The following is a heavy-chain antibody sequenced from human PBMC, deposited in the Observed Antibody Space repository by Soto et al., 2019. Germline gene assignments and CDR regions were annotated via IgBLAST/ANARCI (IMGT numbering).Heavy chain of an antibody. CDR3: TRDASRDSSARGWFDP. CDR2: ISSNSAYI. Sequence: GGSLRLSSAASGFTFRSFTMNWVRQATGKGLEWVETISSNSAYIYYTDALRGRFTISRDNAKNSLHLQMKSLRAEDTAVYYCTRDASRDSSARGWFDPWGPGTLVTVSS. V-gene: IGHV3-21*01. D-gene: IGHD6-13*01. J-gene: IGHJ5*02. CDR1: GFTFRSFT.